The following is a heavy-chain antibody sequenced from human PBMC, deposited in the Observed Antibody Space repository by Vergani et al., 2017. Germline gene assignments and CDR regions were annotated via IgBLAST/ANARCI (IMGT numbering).Heavy chain of an antibody. CDR2: ISGSGGST. D-gene: IGHD2-2*01. CDR3: AKCDSPVGPAGCAFDI. V-gene: IGHV3-23*01. CDR1: GFTFSSYA. Sequence: EVQLLESGGGLVQPGGSLRLSCAVSGFTFSSYAMSWVRQAPGKGLEWVSAISGSGGSTYYADSVKGRFTISRDNSKNTLYLQMNSLRAEDRAVYYCAKCDSPVGPAGCAFDIWGQGTLVTVSS. J-gene: IGHJ4*02.